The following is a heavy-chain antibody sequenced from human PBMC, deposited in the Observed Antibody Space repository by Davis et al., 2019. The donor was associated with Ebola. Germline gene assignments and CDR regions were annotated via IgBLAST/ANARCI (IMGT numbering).Heavy chain of an antibody. Sequence: GESLKISCKGSGYSFTSYWIGWVRQMPGKGLEWMGIIYPSDSYTNYSPSFQGHVTISADKSISTAYLQWSSLKASDTAMYYCARYSNFYYYYGMDVWGQGTTVTVSS. V-gene: IGHV5-10-1*01. D-gene: IGHD4-11*01. CDR3: ARYSNFYYYYGMDV. CDR2: IYPSDSYT. J-gene: IGHJ6*02. CDR1: GYSFTSYW.